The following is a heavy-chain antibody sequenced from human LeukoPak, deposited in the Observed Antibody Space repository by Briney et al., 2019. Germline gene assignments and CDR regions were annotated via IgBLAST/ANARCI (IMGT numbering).Heavy chain of an antibody. V-gene: IGHV3-74*01. CDR1: GLPFSSYW. CDR3: VRLGGNYEY. CDR2: IIPDGSST. Sequence: PGGSLRLSCAASGLPFSSYWMHWVRQAPGEGLVWVSVIIPDGSSTTYADSVKGRFTISRDNAKNTLYLQINSLRAEDTAIYYCVRLGGNYEYWGQGTLVTVSS. D-gene: IGHD1-26*01. J-gene: IGHJ4*02.